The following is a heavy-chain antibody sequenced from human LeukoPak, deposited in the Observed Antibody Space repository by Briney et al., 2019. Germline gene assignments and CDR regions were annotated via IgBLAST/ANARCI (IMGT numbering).Heavy chain of an antibody. D-gene: IGHD4-11*01. J-gene: IGHJ6*03. CDR1: GFTFSSHW. Sequence: GRSLRLSCAASGFTFSSHWMHWVRHAPGKGLEWVSRINSDGSSRSFGESVRGRVTISRDKAKNTLYLQMNSLRAEDTAVYYCARDPTTYYYMDVWGKGTTVTVSS. CDR2: INSDGSSR. CDR3: ARDPTTYYYMDV. V-gene: IGHV3-74*01.